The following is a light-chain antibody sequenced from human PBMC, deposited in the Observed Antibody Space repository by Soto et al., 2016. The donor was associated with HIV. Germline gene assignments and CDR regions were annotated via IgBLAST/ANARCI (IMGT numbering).Light chain of an antibody. CDR2: GAS. V-gene: IGKV1-5*01. CDR3: QHSSRSPRVFG. Sequence: DIQMTQSPSTLSASVGDRVTITCRASQSISSWLAWYQQKPGRAPKLLFNGASNLQSGVPTRFSVSGSGTFFTLTIKDLQPEDYATYYCQHSSRSPRVFGFGPGT. J-gene: IGKJ3*01. CDR1: QSISSW.